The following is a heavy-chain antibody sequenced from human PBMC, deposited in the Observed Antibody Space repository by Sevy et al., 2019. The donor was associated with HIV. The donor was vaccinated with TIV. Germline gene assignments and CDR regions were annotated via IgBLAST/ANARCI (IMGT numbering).Heavy chain of an antibody. V-gene: IGHV3-30*18. J-gene: IGHJ6*02. D-gene: IGHD3-22*01. CDR3: AKDRGYYYDSSGYYGSYYYYGMDV. Sequence: GGYLRLSCAASGFTFSSYGMHWVRQAPGKGLEWVAVISYDGSNKYYADSVKGRFTISRDNSKNTLYLQMNSLRAEDTAVYYCAKDRGYYYDSSGYYGSYYYYGMDVWGQGTTVTVSS. CDR1: GFTFSSYG. CDR2: ISYDGSNK.